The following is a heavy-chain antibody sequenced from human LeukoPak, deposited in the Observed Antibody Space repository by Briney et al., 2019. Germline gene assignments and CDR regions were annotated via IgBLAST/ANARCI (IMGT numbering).Heavy chain of an antibody. CDR2: INPSGGST. Sequence: ASVKVSCKASGYTFTSYYMHWVRQAPGQGLEWMGIINPSGGSTSYAQKFQGRVTMTRDTSTSTVYMELSSLRSEDTAVYYCARGRIVPAGAYYYYSMDVWGKGTTVTVSS. CDR1: GYTFTSYY. J-gene: IGHJ6*04. V-gene: IGHV1-46*01. D-gene: IGHD2-2*01. CDR3: ARGRIVPAGAYYYYSMDV.